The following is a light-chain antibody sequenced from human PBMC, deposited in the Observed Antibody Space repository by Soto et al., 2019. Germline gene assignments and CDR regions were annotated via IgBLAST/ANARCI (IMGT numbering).Light chain of an antibody. Sequence: EVVLTQSPATLSLSPGEGATLSCRASQSIGNYLAWYQQKPGQAPRLLIYATSNRATGIPAMFSCCGSGTGFSHTIRGRVPQDFAVYYCQQRSRSPFTFGPGTKVDIK. J-gene: IGKJ3*01. CDR3: QQRSRSPFT. CDR1: QSIGNY. CDR2: ATS. V-gene: IGKV3-11*01.